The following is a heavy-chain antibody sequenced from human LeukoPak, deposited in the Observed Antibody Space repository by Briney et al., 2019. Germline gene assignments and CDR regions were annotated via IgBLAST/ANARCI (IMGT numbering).Heavy chain of an antibody. V-gene: IGHV4-31*03. Sequence: SETLSLTCTVSGGSISSGGYYWSWIRQHAGKGLEWIGYIYYSGSTYYNPSLKSRVTISVDTSKNQFSLKLSSVTAADTAVYYCARFVPSSTSAVDYWGQGTLVTVSS. D-gene: IGHD2-2*01. J-gene: IGHJ4*02. CDR3: ARFVPSSTSAVDY. CDR2: IYYSGST. CDR1: GGSISSGGYY.